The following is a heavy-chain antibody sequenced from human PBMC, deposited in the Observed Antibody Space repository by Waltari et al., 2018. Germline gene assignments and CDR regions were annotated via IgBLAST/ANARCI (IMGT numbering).Heavy chain of an antibody. V-gene: IGHV3-74*01. CDR3: ARDGHGTVDFDL. J-gene: IGHJ4*02. CDR1: GFTFSSCW. CDR2: GTIDGSST. Sequence: EVQLVESGGGLVQPGGSLRLSCAASGFTFSSCWMHWVRQAPGKGLVWVSRGTIDGSSTTYADSVKGRFTISRDNARNTLYLQMNSLRAEDTAVYYCARDGHGTVDFDLWGQGTVVTVSS.